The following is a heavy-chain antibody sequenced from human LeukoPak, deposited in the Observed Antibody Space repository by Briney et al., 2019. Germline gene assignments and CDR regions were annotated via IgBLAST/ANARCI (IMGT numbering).Heavy chain of an antibody. CDR3: ARASTYYYDSSGYWMSDWFDP. D-gene: IGHD3-22*01. Sequence: ASVKDSCKASGYTFTGYYMHWVRQAPGQGLEWMGWINPNSGGTNYAQKFQGRVAMTRDTSISTAYMEPSRLRSDDTAVYYCARASTYYYDSSGYWMSDWFDPWGQGTLVTVSS. J-gene: IGHJ5*02. CDR2: INPNSGGT. CDR1: GYTFTGYY. V-gene: IGHV1-2*02.